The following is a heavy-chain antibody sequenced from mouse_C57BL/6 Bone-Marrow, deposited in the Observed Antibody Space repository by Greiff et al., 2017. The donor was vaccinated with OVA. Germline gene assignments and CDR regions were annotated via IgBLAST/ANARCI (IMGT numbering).Heavy chain of an antibody. V-gene: IGHV5-4*03. D-gene: IGHD2-3*01. J-gene: IGHJ2*01. CDR3: ARAPIYDGYNDY. CDR2: ISDGGSST. CDR1: GFTFSSYA. Sequence: DVKLVESGGGLVKPGGSLKLSCAASGFTFSSYAMSWVRQTPETRLEWVATISDGGSSTYYPDNVKGRFTISRDNAKNNLYLQMSHLKSEDTAMYYCARAPIYDGYNDYWGQGTTLTVSS.